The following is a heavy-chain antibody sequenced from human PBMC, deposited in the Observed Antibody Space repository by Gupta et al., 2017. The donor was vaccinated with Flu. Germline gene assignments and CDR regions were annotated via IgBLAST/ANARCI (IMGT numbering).Heavy chain of an antibody. Sequence: EVQLVQSGAEVKKAGESLKISCKGSGYSFTTYWIGWVRQMPGRGLEWMGFIYPGDADTRYSPSFQGHVTISVDKSINTAYLQWSSLKASDTAMYYCARHDGGDDGFDIWGQGTMVSVSS. CDR2: IYPGDADT. D-gene: IGHD2-21*02. V-gene: IGHV5-51*01. CDR1: GYSFTTYW. J-gene: IGHJ3*02. CDR3: ARHDGGDDGFDI.